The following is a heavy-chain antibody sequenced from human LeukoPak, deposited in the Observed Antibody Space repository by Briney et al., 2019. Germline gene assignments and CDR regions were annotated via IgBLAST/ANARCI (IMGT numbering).Heavy chain of an antibody. J-gene: IGHJ4*02. V-gene: IGHV1-46*01. CDR1: GYTFTSYY. D-gene: IGHD6-19*01. CDR2: INPSGGST. CDR3: ARSFYSSGWYLALSDY. Sequence: ASVTVSCTASGYTFTSYYMHWVRQAPGQGLEWMGIINPSGGSTSYAQKFQGRVTMTRDTSTSTVYMELSSLRSEDTAVYYCARSFYSSGWYLALSDYWGQGTLVTVSS.